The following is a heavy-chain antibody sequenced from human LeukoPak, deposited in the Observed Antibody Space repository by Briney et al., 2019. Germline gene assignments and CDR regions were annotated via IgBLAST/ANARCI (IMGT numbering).Heavy chain of an antibody. CDR1: GGTFSSYA. D-gene: IGHD6-13*01. V-gene: IGHV1-46*01. CDR3: AKMYSSSWYLDY. CDR2: INPSGGST. Sequence: ASVKVSCKASGGTFSSYAISWVRQAPGQGLEWMGIINPSGGSTSYAQKFQGRVTMTRDTSTSTVYMELSSLRSEDTAVYYCAKMYSSSWYLDYWGQGTLVTVSS. J-gene: IGHJ4*02.